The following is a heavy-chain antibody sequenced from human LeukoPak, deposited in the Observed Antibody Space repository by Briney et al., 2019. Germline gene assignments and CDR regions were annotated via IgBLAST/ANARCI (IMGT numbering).Heavy chain of an antibody. CDR2: IIPIFGTA. D-gene: IGHD2-8*02. J-gene: IGHJ5*02. V-gene: IGHV1-69*05. CDR1: GGTFSSYA. CDR3: ARGVVVYAGNWFDP. Sequence: ASVKVSCQASGGTFSSYAISWVRQAPGQGLEWMGGIIPIFGTANYAQKFQGRVTITTDESTSTAYMELSSLRSEDRAVYYCARGVVVYAGNWFDPWGQGTLVTV.